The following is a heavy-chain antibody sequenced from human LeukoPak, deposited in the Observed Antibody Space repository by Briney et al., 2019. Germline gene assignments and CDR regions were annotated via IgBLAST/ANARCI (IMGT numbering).Heavy chain of an antibody. CDR3: ARVSSGWYTYFDY. D-gene: IGHD6-19*01. CDR2: ISSSSSYT. J-gene: IGHJ4*02. Sequence: AGGSLRLSCAASGFTFSDYYMSWIRQAPGKGLEWVSYISSSSSYTNYADSVKGRFTISRDNAKNSLYLQMNSLRDEDTAVYYCARVSSGWYTYFDYWGQGTLVTVSS. V-gene: IGHV3-11*06. CDR1: GFTFSDYY.